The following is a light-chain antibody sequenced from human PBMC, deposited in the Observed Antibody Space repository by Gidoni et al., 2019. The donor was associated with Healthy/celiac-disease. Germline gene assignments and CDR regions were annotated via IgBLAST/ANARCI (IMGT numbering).Light chain of an antibody. CDR1: QSVSSY. Sequence: DIVLTQSPATLSFSPGERATLSCRASQSVSSYLAWYQQKPGQAPRLLIYDASSRATGIPARFSGSGSGTDFTLTISSLEPEDFAVYYCQQGNNWPVTFGEGTRLEIK. CDR3: QQGNNWPVT. CDR2: DAS. J-gene: IGKJ5*01. V-gene: IGKV3-11*01.